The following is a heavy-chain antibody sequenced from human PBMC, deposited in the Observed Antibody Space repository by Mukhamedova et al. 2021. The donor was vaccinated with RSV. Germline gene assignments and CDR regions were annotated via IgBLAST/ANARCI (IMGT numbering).Heavy chain of an antibody. CDR3: ARVPTLAYCSVDKCYQHFDY. J-gene: IGHJ4*02. CDR2: SEK. V-gene: IGHV3-7*03. D-gene: IGHD2-15*01. Sequence: SEKYSVDSVKGRFTISRDNAESSLFLQMNSLRAEDTAVYYCARVPTLAYCSVDKCYQHFDYWGQGARVTVSS.